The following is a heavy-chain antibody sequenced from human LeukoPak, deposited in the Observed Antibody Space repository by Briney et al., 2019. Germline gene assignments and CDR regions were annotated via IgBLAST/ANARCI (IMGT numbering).Heavy chain of an antibody. CDR3: ARFSAQGLTYYDFWSGYYYFDY. J-gene: IGHJ4*02. D-gene: IGHD3-3*01. V-gene: IGHV4-39*01. CDR1: GGSISSSSYY. Sequence: SETLSLTCTVSGGSISSSSYYWGRIRQPPGKGLEWIGSIYYSGSTYYNPSLKSRVTISVDTSKNQFSLKLSSVTAADTAVYYCARFSAQGLTYYDFWSGYYYFDYWGQGTLVTVSS. CDR2: IYYSGST.